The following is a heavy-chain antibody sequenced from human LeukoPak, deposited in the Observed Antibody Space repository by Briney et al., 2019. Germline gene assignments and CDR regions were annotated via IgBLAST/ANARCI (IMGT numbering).Heavy chain of an antibody. CDR1: GYSFTAYY. D-gene: IGHD1-26*01. V-gene: IGHV1-2*02. Sequence: ASVTVSCKASGYSFTAYYMHWVRQAPGQGLEWMGWINPNSGGTNYAQKFQGRVTMTRDTSITTAYMEMSRLRSDDTALYYCARDLKGAWDYWGQGTLVTVSS. CDR2: INPNSGGT. CDR3: ARDLKGAWDY. J-gene: IGHJ4*02.